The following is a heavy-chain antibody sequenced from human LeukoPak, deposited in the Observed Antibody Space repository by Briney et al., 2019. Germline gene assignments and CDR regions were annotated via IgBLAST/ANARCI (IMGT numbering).Heavy chain of an antibody. V-gene: IGHV3-23*01. Sequence: PGGSLRLSCAASGFTFSSYAMSWVRQAPGKGLEWVSAISGSGGSTYYADSVKGRFTISRDNSKNTLYLQMNSLRAEDTAVYYCARGSVSSGWYGFDYWGQGGLVTVSS. CDR3: ARGSVSSGWYGFDY. CDR2: ISGSGGST. CDR1: GFTFSSYA. D-gene: IGHD6-19*01. J-gene: IGHJ4*02.